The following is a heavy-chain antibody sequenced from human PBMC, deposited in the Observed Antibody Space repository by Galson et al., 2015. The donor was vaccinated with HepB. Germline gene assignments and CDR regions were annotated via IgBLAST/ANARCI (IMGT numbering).Heavy chain of an antibody. D-gene: IGHD1-1*01. Sequence: SLRLSCAASGFTFSSLGMTWVRQAPGKGLECVSAIGVNAGSTDYADSVKGRFTNCRDDAKNMLYLQMNNLRAEATAVYYCAKGTTNIDYWGQGTLVTV. J-gene: IGHJ4*02. CDR3: AKGTTNIDY. CDR2: IGVNAGST. CDR1: GFTFSSLG. V-gene: IGHV3-23*01.